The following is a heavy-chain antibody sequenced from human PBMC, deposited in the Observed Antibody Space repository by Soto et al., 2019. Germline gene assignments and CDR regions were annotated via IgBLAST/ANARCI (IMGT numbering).Heavy chain of an antibody. Sequence: SETLSLTCTVSGGSISSSSYYWGWIRQPPGKGLEWIGSIYYSGSTYYNPSLKSRVTISVDTSKNQFSLKLSSVTAADTAVYYCARTGYSSSWYGVTGWFDPWGQGTLVTVSS. CDR1: GGSISSSSYY. V-gene: IGHV4-39*01. CDR3: ARTGYSSSWYGVTGWFDP. D-gene: IGHD6-13*01. CDR2: IYYSGST. J-gene: IGHJ5*02.